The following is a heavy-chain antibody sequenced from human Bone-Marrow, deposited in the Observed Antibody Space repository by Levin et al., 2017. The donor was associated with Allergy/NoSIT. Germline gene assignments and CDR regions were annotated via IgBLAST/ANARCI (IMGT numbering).Heavy chain of an antibody. CDR3: ARDLYPGY. CDR1: GGSISSYY. V-gene: IGHV4-59*01. Sequence: PSETLSLTCTVSGGSISSYYWSWIRQPPGKGLEWIGYIYYSGSTNYNPSLKSRVTISVDTSKNQFSLKLSSVTAADTAVYYCARDLYPGYWGQGTLVTVSS. D-gene: IGHD2-2*01. CDR2: IYYSGST. J-gene: IGHJ4*02.